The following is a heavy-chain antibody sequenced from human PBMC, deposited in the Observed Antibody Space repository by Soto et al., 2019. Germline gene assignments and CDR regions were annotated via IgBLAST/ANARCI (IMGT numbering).Heavy chain of an antibody. V-gene: IGHV3-23*01. CDR3: AKDLGRAADTAY. D-gene: IGHD3-10*01. Sequence: GGSLRLSCAASEFTFSSYAMNWVRQAPGKGLEWVSVISGSGDTTYYAYSVKGRFTVSRDNSKNTLYLQMNSLRAEDTATYYCAKDLGRAADTAYWGQGTLVTVSS. CDR2: ISGSGDTT. J-gene: IGHJ4*02. CDR1: EFTFSSYA.